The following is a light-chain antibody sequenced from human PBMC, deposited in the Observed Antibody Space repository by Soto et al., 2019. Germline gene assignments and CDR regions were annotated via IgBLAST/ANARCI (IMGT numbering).Light chain of an antibody. V-gene: IGLV2-11*01. CDR2: DVS. Sequence: QSVLTQPRSVSGSPGQSVTISCTGTSSDVGGYNYVSWYQQHPGKAPKLMIYDVSKRPSGVPDRFSGSKSGNTASLTISGLQAEDEADYYCCSYAGSYNLLYVFGTGTKLTVL. J-gene: IGLJ1*01. CDR1: SSDVGGYNY. CDR3: CSYAGSYNLLYV.